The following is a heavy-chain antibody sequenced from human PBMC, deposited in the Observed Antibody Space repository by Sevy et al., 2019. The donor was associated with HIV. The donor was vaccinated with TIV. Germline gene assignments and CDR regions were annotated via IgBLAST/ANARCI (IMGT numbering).Heavy chain of an antibody. V-gene: IGHV3-48*02. D-gene: IGHD3-22*01. CDR2: ISSSSSTI. CDR1: GFTFSSYS. Sequence: GGSLRLSCAASGFTFSSYSMNWVRQAPGKGLEWVSYISSSSSTIYYADSVKGRFTISRDNAKNSLYLQMNSLRDEDTAVYYCARVTGITMTSRYYGMYVWGQGTTVTVSS. CDR3: ARVTGITMTSRYYGMYV. J-gene: IGHJ6*02.